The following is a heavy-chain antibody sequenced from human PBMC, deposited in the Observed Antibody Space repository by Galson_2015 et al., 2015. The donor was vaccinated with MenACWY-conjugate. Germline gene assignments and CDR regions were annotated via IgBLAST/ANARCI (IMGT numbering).Heavy chain of an antibody. D-gene: IGHD3-10*01. CDR3: ARNQRGRAVFDI. J-gene: IGHJ3*02. V-gene: IGHV3-48*03. CDR1: EFTFSSYS. Sequence: SLRLSCAASEFTFSSYSMNWVRQAPGEGLEWVSYISGSESSIYYADSVKGRFTISRDNAKNSLSLQMNSLRVEDTAIYYCARNQRGRAVFDIWGQGTLVTVSS. CDR2: ISGSESSI.